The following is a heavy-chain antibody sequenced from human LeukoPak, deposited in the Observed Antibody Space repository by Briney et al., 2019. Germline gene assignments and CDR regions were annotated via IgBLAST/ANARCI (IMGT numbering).Heavy chain of an antibody. J-gene: IGHJ4*02. V-gene: IGHV3-7*01. D-gene: IGHD1-14*01. Sequence: GGSLRLSCAASGFTFSSYWMSWVRQAPGKGLEWVANIKQDGSEKYYADSGKGRFTISRDNSKNTLYLQMNSLRAEDTAVYYCATGSNFDYWGQGTLVTVSS. CDR2: IKQDGSEK. CDR1: GFTFSSYW. CDR3: ATGSNFDY.